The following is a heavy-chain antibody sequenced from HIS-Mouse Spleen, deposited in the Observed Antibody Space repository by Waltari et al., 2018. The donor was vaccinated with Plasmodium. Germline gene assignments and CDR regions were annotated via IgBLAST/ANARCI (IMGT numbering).Heavy chain of an antibody. J-gene: IGHJ6*02. CDR2: IYYSGST. V-gene: IGHV4-39*01. Sequence: QLQLQESGPGLVKPSETLSLTCTLPGCSISRSSSPWGWTRQPPGKGLEWIGSIYYSGSTSYNPSLKSRVTISVDTSKNQFSLKLSSVTAADTAVYYCASLPRVEEVTTPFYYYYYGMDVWGQGTTVTVSS. D-gene: IGHD4-4*01. CDR1: GCSISRSSSP. CDR3: ASLPRVEEVTTPFYYYYYGMDV.